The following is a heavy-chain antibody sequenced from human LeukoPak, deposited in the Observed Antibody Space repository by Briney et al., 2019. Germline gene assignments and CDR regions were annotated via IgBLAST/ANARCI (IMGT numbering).Heavy chain of an antibody. Sequence: SETLSLTCAVYGASFTGYYWSWFRQPPGKGLEWIGEINHSGGTNYNPSLKSGVTISLNTYNNQFSLKLSSVTAADTAVYYCARLLPLQGGDVWGQGTTVTVSS. V-gene: IGHV4-34*01. J-gene: IGHJ6*02. CDR1: GASFTGYY. CDR3: ARLLPLQGGDV. D-gene: IGHD2-15*01. CDR2: INHSGGT.